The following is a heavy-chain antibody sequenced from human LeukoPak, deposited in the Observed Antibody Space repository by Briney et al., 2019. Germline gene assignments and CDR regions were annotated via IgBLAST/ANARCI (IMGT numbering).Heavy chain of an antibody. CDR1: GFTFSSYW. CDR3: AREYNSRATFDY. Sequence: QTGGSLRLSCAASGFTFSSYWMSWVRQAPGKGLEWISYIHSSGDYIFYADSVKGRFTVSRDNARNSLYLQMNSLRADDTAIYYCAREYNSRATFDYWGQGTLVTVSS. D-gene: IGHD1-20*01. CDR2: IHSSGDYI. V-gene: IGHV3-48*01. J-gene: IGHJ4*02.